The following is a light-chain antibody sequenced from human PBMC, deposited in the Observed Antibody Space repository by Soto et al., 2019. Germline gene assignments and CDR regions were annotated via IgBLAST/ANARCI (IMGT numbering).Light chain of an antibody. V-gene: IGKV1-5*03. CDR3: QQYDSYPWT. CDR2: KAS. CDR1: QSISSW. J-gene: IGKJ1*01. Sequence: GGRVTITCRASQSISSWLGWYQQKPGKAPKLLIHKASSLESGVPSRFSGSGSGTEFTLTISSLRPDDVAIYYCQQYDSYPWTFGRGTKVEIK.